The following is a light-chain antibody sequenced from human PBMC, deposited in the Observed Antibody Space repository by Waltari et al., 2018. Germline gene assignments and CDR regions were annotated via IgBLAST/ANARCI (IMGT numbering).Light chain of an antibody. CDR2: QAS. Sequence: DIQMTQSPSTLSASVGDRVTITCRASQSISGWLALYQQRPGKAPKVLMYQASILQGGVPSRFSGSGSGTEFTLTISSLQPDDFATYYCQQYSASPCTFGQGTRLEIK. J-gene: IGKJ2*02. V-gene: IGKV1-5*03. CDR1: QSISGW. CDR3: QQYSASPCT.